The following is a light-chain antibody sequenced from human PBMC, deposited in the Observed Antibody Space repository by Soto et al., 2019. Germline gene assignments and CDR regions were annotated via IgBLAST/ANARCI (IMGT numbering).Light chain of an antibody. J-gene: IGLJ1*01. Sequence: QSALTQPPSASGSPGQSVTISCTGTSSDVGGYNYVSWYQHHPGKAPKLMIYEVSKRPSGVPDRFSGSKSGNTASLTVSGLQAEYEADYYCSSYAGSNNFVFGTGTKLTVL. V-gene: IGLV2-8*01. CDR2: EVS. CDR1: SSDVGGYNY. CDR3: SSYAGSNNFV.